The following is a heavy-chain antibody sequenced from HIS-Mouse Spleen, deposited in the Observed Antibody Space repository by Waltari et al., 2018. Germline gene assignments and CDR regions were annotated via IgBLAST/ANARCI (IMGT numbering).Heavy chain of an antibody. CDR3: AKDPGIAVAAYYYYYGMDV. Sequence: EVQLLESGGGLVQPGGSLRLSCAASGFTFSSYAMSWVRQAPGKGLEWVSAISGSGGSTYSADSLKGRFTLSRDNSKNTLYLQMNSRRAEDTAVYYCAKDPGIAVAAYYYYYGMDVWGQGTTVTVSS. D-gene: IGHD6-19*01. CDR1: GFTFSSYA. CDR2: ISGSGGST. V-gene: IGHV3-23*01. J-gene: IGHJ6*02.